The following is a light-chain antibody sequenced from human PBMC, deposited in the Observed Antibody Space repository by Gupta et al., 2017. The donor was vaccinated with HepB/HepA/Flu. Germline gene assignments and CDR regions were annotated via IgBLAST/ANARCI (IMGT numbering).Light chain of an antibody. Sequence: QSVLTQPPSAPGTPGQRVTITCSGSSSNIGGNYVYWYQQLPGTAPKLLIYSNKRPSGVPYRFSGSKSGASASLAISGLRSEDEADYYCAAWDASLSGPVFGGGTKLTVL. CDR2: SN. V-gene: IGLV1-47*02. CDR1: SSNIGGNY. J-gene: IGLJ3*02. CDR3: AAWDASLSGPV.